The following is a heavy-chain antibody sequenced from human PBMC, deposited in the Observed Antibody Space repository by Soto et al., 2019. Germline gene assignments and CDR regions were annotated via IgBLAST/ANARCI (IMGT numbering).Heavy chain of an antibody. CDR1: GFTFHYCA. Sequence: EVQLLESGGALVQPGGSLRLSCTASGFTFHYCALSWVRLSAVRGLEWVSTISGNGGSTYYADSVKGRFSISRDNSKNIVYLHMNSLRSEDTAIYYCAIDPRRYFASVGYLDSWGQGTQVTVSS. D-gene: IGHD3-9*01. V-gene: IGHV3-23*01. CDR3: AIDPRRYFASVGYLDS. J-gene: IGHJ4*02. CDR2: ISGNGGST.